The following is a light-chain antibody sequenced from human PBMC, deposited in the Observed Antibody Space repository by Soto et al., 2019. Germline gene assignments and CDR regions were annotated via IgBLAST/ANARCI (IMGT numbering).Light chain of an antibody. CDR1: RSIGHW. CDR2: GAS. CDR3: QQYNSYLYT. Sequence: DIQMTQSPSTLFESVGDRVTITCRASRSIGHWLAWYKRKQGKAPKVLIYGASSLESGVQSRFSGSGSGKDFTLTISSLQPDDFATYYCQQYNSYLYTFGQGPKLEIK. J-gene: IGKJ2*01. V-gene: IGKV1-5*03.